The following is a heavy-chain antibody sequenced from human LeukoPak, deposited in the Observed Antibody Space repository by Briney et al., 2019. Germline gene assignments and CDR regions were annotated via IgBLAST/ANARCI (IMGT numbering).Heavy chain of an antibody. D-gene: IGHD1-26*01. CDR1: GFTLRSSD. Sequence: GGSLRLSCAASGFTLRSSDMNWIRQAPGKGLEWVSAISGSGSSTYYADSVKGRFTISRDNAKNSLYLQMNSLRAEDTALYYCASGGIYYGAAFDFWGQGILVTVSS. V-gene: IGHV3-23*01. J-gene: IGHJ4*02. CDR3: ASGGIYYGAAFDF. CDR2: ISGSGSST.